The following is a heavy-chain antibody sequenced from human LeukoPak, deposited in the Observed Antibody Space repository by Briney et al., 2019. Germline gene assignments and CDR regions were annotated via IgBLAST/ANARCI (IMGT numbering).Heavy chain of an antibody. V-gene: IGHV3-21*01. J-gene: IGHJ1*01. D-gene: IGHD2-15*01. CDR1: GFTFSSYA. CDR2: ISSSSSYI. CDR3: ASTFPYCGDGSCAL. Sequence: PGGSLRLSCAASGFTFSSYAMSWVRQAPGKGLEWVSSISSSSSYIYYADSVKGRFTISRDNAKNSLYLQMNSLRAEDTAVYYCASTFPYCGDGSCALGGQGTLVIVSS.